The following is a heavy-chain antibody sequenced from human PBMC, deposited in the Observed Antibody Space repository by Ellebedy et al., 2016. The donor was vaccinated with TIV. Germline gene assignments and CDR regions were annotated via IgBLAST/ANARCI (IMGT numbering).Heavy chain of an antibody. CDR1: GGTFSSYD. CDR3: TYYTPLLAYYHVMDV. CDR2: IIPIFGIT. Sequence: ASVKVSCKASGGTFSSYDISWVRQAPGQGLEWMGRIIPIFGITNYTQNFQGRVTLTADRSTSTVYMEVNSLRSEDTAVYYCTYYTPLLAYYHVMDVWGQGTTVTVSS. D-gene: IGHD3-22*01. V-gene: IGHV1-69*04. J-gene: IGHJ6*02.